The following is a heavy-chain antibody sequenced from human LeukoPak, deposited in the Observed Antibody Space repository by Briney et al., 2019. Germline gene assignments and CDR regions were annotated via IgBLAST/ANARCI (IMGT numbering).Heavy chain of an antibody. CDR1: GFTFSDYY. CDR2: ISSTSSYI. Sequence: GGSLRLSCAASGFTFSDYYMSWIRQAPGKGLEWVSYISSTSSYINYADSVKGRFTISRDNAKNSLFLQMNSLRAEDTAVYYCARVSQWLVPYWGQGNLVTVSS. CDR3: ARVSQWLVPY. J-gene: IGHJ4*02. D-gene: IGHD6-19*01. V-gene: IGHV3-11*05.